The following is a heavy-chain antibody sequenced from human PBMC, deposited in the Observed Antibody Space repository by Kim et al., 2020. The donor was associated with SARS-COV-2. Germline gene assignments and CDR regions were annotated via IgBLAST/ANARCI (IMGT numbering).Heavy chain of an antibody. CDR1: GDSLSSDY. V-gene: IGHV4-4*07. CDR2: IYTSGRT. CDR3: ASALGH. Sequence: SETLSLTCTVSGDSLSSDYWSWNRQPAGKGLEWIGRIYTSGRTNYNPSLQSRVTMSVDMSKNQFSLKLSSVTAADTAEYYCASALGHWGQGTLVTVPS. D-gene: IGHD3-16*02. J-gene: IGHJ4*02.